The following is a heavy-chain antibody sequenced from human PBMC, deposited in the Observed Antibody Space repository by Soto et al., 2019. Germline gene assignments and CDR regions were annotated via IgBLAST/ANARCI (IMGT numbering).Heavy chain of an antibody. CDR1: GGTFSSYA. CDR2: IIPIFGTA. V-gene: IGHV1-69*01. Sequence: QVQLVQSGAEVKKPGASVKVSCKASGGTFSSYAISWVRQAPGQGREWMGGIIPIFGTANYAQKFQGRVTITADESTGTAYKELSSLRSEDTGVYYGARGALRFAFDVWGQGTMVTVAS. CDR3: ARGALRFAFDV. J-gene: IGHJ3*01. D-gene: IGHD3-16*01.